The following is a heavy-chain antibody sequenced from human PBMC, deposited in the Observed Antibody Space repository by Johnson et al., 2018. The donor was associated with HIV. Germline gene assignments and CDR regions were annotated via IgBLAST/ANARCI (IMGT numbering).Heavy chain of an antibody. CDR1: GFTFSSYA. Sequence: QVQLLESGGGVVQPGRSLRLSCAASGFTFSSYAMHWVRQAPGKGLEWVAVISYDGSYKYYADSVKGRFTISRDNAKNSLYLQMNSLRAEDTAVYYCARGTYYYGSGNAFDMWGQGTMVTVSS. CDR3: ARGTYYYGSGNAFDM. D-gene: IGHD3-10*01. V-gene: IGHV3-30*04. J-gene: IGHJ3*02. CDR2: ISYDGSYK.